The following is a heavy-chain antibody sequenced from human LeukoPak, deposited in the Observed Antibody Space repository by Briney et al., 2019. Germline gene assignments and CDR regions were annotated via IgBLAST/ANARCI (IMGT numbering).Heavy chain of an antibody. J-gene: IGHJ3*02. CDR1: GFTFSSYG. CDR2: IRYDGSNK. CDR3: AKPLIPEYYYDSSGYYPGAFDI. D-gene: IGHD3-22*01. Sequence: GTLRLSCAASGFTFSSYGVHWVRQAPGKGLEWVAFIRYDGSNKYYADSVKGRFTISRDNSKNTLYLQMNSLRAEDTAVYYCAKPLIPEYYYDSSGYYPGAFDIWGQGTMVTVSS. V-gene: IGHV3-30*02.